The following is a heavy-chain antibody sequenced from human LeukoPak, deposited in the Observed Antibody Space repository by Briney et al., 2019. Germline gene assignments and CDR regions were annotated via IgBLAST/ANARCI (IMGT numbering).Heavy chain of an antibody. J-gene: IGHJ4*02. D-gene: IGHD2-15*01. CDR2: IYTSGST. CDR1: GGSISSYY. V-gene: IGHV4-4*07. CDR3: ASYRAATHYFDY. Sequence: SETLSLTCTVSGGSISSYYWSWIRQPAGKGLEWIGRIYTSGSTNYNPSLKSRVTMSVDTSKNQFSLKLSSVTAADTAVYYCASYRAATHYFDYWGQGTLVTVSS.